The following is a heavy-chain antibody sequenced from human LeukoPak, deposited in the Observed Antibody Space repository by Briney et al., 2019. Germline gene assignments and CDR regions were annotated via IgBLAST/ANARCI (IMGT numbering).Heavy chain of an antibody. CDR3: ARGRYVGELVGYFDY. CDR1: GYTFTDYY. Sequence: ASVKVSYKASGYTFTDYYMHWVRQAPGQGLEWMGWINPNSGATNYAQKFQGRVTMTRDTSISTVYMELSRLRSDDTAIFYCARGRYVGELVGYFDYWGQGTLVTVSS. CDR2: INPNSGAT. V-gene: IGHV1-2*02. J-gene: IGHJ4*02. D-gene: IGHD1-26*01.